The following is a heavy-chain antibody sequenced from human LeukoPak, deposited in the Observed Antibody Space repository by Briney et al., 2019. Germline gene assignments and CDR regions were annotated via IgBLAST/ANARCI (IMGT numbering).Heavy chain of an antibody. CDR3: TRRWFGAEDPLYYYYGMDV. V-gene: IGHV3-73*01. D-gene: IGHD3-10*01. Sequence: PGGSLRLSCAASGFTFSGSAMHWVRQASGKGLEWVGRIRSKANSYATAYAASVKGRFTISRDDSKNTTYLEMNSLKTEDTAVYYCTRRWFGAEDPLYYYYGMDVWGQGTTVTVSS. CDR2: IRSKANSYAT. CDR1: GFTFSGSA. J-gene: IGHJ6*02.